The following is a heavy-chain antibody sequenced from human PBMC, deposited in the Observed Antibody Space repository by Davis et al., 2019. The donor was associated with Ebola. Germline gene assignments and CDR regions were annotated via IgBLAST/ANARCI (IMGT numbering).Heavy chain of an antibody. CDR2: IWYDGSNK. D-gene: IGHD3-10*01. CDR1: GFTFSSYG. J-gene: IGHJ4*02. CDR3: ARDRPYGSGSYSDY. V-gene: IGHV3-33*01. Sequence: GESLKISCAASGFTFSSYGMHWVRQAPGKGLEWVAVIWYDGSNKYYADSVKGRFTISRDNSKNTLYLQMNSLRAEDTAVYYCARDRPYGSGSYSDYWGQGTLVTVSS.